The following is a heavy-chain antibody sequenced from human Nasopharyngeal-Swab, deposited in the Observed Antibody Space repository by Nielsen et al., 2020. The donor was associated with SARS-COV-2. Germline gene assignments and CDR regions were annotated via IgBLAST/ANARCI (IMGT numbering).Heavy chain of an antibody. Sequence: GESLKISCAASGFTFSNYWMTWVRQAPGKGLEWVANIEDDGNEKYYLEPVKGRFTISRDNTKNSISLQMNSLRPEDTALYYCAKDKLVAMTTVTLFDGWGQGTLVTVSS. D-gene: IGHD4-17*01. CDR3: AKDKLVAMTTVTLFDG. CDR1: GFTFSNYW. V-gene: IGHV3-7*03. J-gene: IGHJ4*02. CDR2: IEDDGNEK.